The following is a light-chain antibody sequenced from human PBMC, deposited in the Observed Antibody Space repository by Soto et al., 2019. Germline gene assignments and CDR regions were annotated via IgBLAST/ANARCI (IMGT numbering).Light chain of an antibody. CDR2: EVS. Sequence: QSALTQPASVSGSPGQSITISCTGTSSDVGGYNYVSWYQQHPGKAPKLMIYEVSNQPSGVSNRFSGSKSGNTASLTISGLQAEDEADYYCSSYTSSSTLDVVFGGGTQLTVL. J-gene: IGLJ2*01. V-gene: IGLV2-14*01. CDR3: SSYTSSSTLDVV. CDR1: SSDVGGYNY.